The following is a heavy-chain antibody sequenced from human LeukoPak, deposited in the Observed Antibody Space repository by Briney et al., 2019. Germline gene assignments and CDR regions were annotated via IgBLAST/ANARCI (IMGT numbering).Heavy chain of an antibody. CDR1: GFTFRIYA. D-gene: IGHD2-2*01. CDR3: AKASATPLATFPTLDY. V-gene: IGHV3-23*01. CDR2: MSGSGDNT. J-gene: IGHJ4*02. Sequence: GGSLRLSCAASGFTFRIYAMGWVRQAPGKGVECGSAMSGSGDNTYYTDSVKGRFTISRDNSNNTLSLQMDSLRAEDTAVYYCAKASATPLATFPTLDYWGQGALVTVSS.